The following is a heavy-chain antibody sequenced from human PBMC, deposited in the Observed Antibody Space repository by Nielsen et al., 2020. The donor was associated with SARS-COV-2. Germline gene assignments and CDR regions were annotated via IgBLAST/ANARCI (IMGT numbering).Heavy chain of an antibody. V-gene: IGHV4-59*01. CDR1: DDSISSYS. Sequence: SETLSLTCTVSDDSISSYSLSWIRQPPGKGLEWIGAVSHSGSTNYNPSLKSRVTLSMDKSKNQFSLNLSPVRAADTAVYYCARDLFITGATGDYMDVWGKGTTVIVSS. D-gene: IGHD1-1*01. J-gene: IGHJ6*03. CDR3: ARDLFITGATGDYMDV. CDR2: VSHSGST.